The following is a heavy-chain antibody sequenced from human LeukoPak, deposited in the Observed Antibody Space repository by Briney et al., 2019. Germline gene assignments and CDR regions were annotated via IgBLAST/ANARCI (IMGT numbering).Heavy chain of an antibody. J-gene: IGHJ4*02. CDR1: GITFRSYL. V-gene: IGHV3-23*01. Sequence: GSLRLSFGGSGITFRSYLVGRVRPAPGEGLEWGSIICWCGGSTYYADSVKGRFTISTDNSKNTLYLQMNSLRAEDTAVYYCAKVSRYCSGGSCYYHPFDYWGQGTLVTVSS. CDR2: ICWCGGST. CDR3: AKVSRYCSGGSCYYHPFDY. D-gene: IGHD2-15*01.